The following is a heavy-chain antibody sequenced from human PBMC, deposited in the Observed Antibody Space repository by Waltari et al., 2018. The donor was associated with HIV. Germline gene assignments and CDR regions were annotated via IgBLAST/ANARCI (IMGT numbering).Heavy chain of an antibody. J-gene: IGHJ4*02. Sequence: EVQLVESGGGLVQPGGSLRLTCAASGITFSTYWMGWVHQAPGKGLEWVANIKQDGSEKFYLDSVKGRFTISRDNAKNSIYLQMNSLTAEDTAIYYCTRDGSGWSNYWGQGTLVTVSS. V-gene: IGHV3-7*01. CDR3: TRDGSGWSNY. D-gene: IGHD6-19*01. CDR2: IKQDGSEK. CDR1: GITFSTYW.